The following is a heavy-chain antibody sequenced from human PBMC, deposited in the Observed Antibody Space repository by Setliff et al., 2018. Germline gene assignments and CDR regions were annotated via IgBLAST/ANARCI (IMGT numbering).Heavy chain of an antibody. CDR2: IYYSGST. V-gene: IGHV4-30-4*08. Sequence: PSETLSLTCTVSGGSISSGDYYWSWIRQPPGKGLEWIGYIYYSGSTYYNPSLKSRVTISVDTSKNQFSLKLSSVTAADTAVYYCARGYYDILTGYYIGYWGQGTLVT. CDR1: GGSISSGDYY. J-gene: IGHJ4*02. D-gene: IGHD3-9*01. CDR3: ARGYYDILTGYYIGY.